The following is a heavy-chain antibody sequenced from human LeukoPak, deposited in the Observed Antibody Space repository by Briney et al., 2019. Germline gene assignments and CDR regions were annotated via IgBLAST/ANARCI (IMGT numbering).Heavy chain of an antibody. Sequence: GGSLRLSCAASGFTLNTYTMNWVRQAPGKGLEWISSISASSNSIEYADSVEGRFSISRDNAKNSMDLQMNSLRADDTAMYYRARDLGLRRNGYNPFDYWGQGVLVTVSS. CDR2: ISASSNSI. CDR3: ARDLGLRRNGYNPFDY. CDR1: GFTLNTYT. J-gene: IGHJ4*02. V-gene: IGHV3-48*01. D-gene: IGHD5-24*01.